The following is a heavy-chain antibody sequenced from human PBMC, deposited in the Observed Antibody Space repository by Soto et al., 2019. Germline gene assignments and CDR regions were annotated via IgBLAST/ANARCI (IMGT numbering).Heavy chain of an antibody. CDR2: ISYDGSNK. Sequence: QVQLVESGGGVVQPGRSLRLSCAASGFTFSSYGMHWVRQAPGKGLEWVAVISYDGSNKYYADSVKGRFTISRDNSKNTLYLQMNSLRDEDTAVYYCAKDRGDCSGGSCYSIIRWYFDLWGRGTLVTVSS. J-gene: IGHJ2*01. CDR3: AKDRGDCSGGSCYSIIRWYFDL. CDR1: GFTFSSYG. V-gene: IGHV3-30*18. D-gene: IGHD2-15*01.